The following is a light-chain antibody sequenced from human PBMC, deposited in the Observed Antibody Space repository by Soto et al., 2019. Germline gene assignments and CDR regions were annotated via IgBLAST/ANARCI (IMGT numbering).Light chain of an antibody. J-gene: IGKJ3*01. CDR3: QQYNNWPPFT. Sequence: EIVMTQSPATLSVSPGERVTLSCRASQSVSSSLAWYQQKPGQAPRLLIYGASPRATGIPARFSGSGSGTEFTLTIRSLQSEDFAVYYCQQYNNWPPFTFGHGTKVDIK. CDR2: GAS. V-gene: IGKV3-15*01. CDR1: QSVSSS.